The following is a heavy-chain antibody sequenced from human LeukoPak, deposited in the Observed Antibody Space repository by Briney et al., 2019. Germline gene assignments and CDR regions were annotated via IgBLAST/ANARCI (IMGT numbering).Heavy chain of an antibody. CDR1: VGSLRSSSYY. D-gene: IGHD6-13*01. CDR3: ASIAAAGAKSGWFDP. J-gene: IGHJ5*02. Sequence: SETLSLTCTVSVGSLRSSSYYSGWIRQPPGNGLEWIRYIYYSGSTNYTPSLKTRVTISVDTSKNQFSLKLSSVTAADTAVYYCASIAAAGAKSGWFDPWGQGTLVTVSS. CDR2: IYYSGST. V-gene: IGHV4-61*01.